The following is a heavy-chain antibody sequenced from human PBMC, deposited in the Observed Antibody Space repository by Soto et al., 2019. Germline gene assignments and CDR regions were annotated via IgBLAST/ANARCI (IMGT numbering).Heavy chain of an antibody. Sequence: QVQLQESGPGLVKPSQTLSLTCTVSGGSISSGDDFWTWIRQPPGKGLEWIGYIYYSGSTYYNPSLKSRLTMSVDTSKNQFSLKLSSVTAADTAVYYCARDRAKWKDYYSYGMEVWGQGTTVTVSS. J-gene: IGHJ6*02. D-gene: IGHD1-20*01. CDR3: ARDRAKWKDYYSYGMEV. CDR2: IYYSGST. CDR1: GGSISSGDDF. V-gene: IGHV4-30-4*01.